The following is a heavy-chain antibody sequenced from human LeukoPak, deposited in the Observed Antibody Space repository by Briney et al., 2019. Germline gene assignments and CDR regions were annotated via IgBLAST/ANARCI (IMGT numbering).Heavy chain of an antibody. CDR1: GYTFTGYY. CDR3: ARDHYYGSGSPYYYYYMDV. D-gene: IGHD3-10*01. V-gene: IGHV1-2*02. CDR2: INPNSGGT. J-gene: IGHJ6*03. Sequence: ASVKVSCKASGYTFTGYYMHWVRQAPGQGLEWMGWINPNSGGTNYAQKFQGRVTMTRDTSISTAYMELSRLRSDDKAVYYCARDHYYGSGSPYYYYYMDVWGKGTTVTVSS.